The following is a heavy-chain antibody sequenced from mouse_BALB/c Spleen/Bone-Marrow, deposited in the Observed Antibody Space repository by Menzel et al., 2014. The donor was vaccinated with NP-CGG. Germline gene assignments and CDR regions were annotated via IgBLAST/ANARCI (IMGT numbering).Heavy chain of an antibody. CDR3: ARSGYWYFDV. J-gene: IGHJ1*01. V-gene: IGHV1S81*02. CDR2: INPSNGRT. CDR1: GYTFTSYW. Sequence: VQLQQSGAELVKPGASVKLSCKASGYTFTSYWMHWVKQRPGQGLEWIGEINPSNGRTNYVEKFKSEATLSGDKSSSTVYMQLSSLTSEDSAVYYCARSGYWYFDVWGAGTTVTVSA. D-gene: IGHD3-1*01.